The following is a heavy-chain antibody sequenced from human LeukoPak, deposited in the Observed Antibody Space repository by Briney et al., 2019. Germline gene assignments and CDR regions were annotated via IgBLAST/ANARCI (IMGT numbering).Heavy chain of an antibody. V-gene: IGHV1-3*01. J-gene: IGHJ4*02. D-gene: IGHD3-10*01. CDR1: GYTFTIYA. CDR2: INAGNGNT. Sequence: ASVNFSCKATGYTFTIYAMHWVRQAPGQRLEWMGWINAGNGNTKSSQKFHGRVTITRDTSASTAYMELSSLRSEDTAVYYCARGLWFGELLGGYYFDYWGQGTLVTVSS. CDR3: ARGLWFGELLGGYYFDY.